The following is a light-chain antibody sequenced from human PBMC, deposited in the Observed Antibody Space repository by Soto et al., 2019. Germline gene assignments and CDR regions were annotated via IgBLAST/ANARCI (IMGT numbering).Light chain of an antibody. CDR1: QSIKPY. CDR3: QLSDGTTYT. V-gene: IGKV1-39*01. J-gene: IGKJ2*01. CDR2: GAS. Sequence: DIQVTQSPSSLSASVGDRVTITCRASQSIKPYLHWYQQKPGEAPKLLIHGASNLESGVPSRFSGSGSGTDFTLTISSLQPEDFATYFCQLSDGTTYTFGQGTKLEI.